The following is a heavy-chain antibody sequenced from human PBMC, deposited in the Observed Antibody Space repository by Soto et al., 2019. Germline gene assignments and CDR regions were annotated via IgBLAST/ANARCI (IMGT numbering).Heavy chain of an antibody. CDR2: IWYDGSNK. CDR1: GFTFSSYG. CDR3: ARGAGSYYYDSSGYLVFDP. D-gene: IGHD3-22*01. J-gene: IGHJ5*02. V-gene: IGHV3-33*01. Sequence: QVQLVESGGGVVQPGRSLRLSCAASGFTFSSYGMHWVRQAPGKGLEWVAVIWYDGSNKYYADFVKGRFTISRDNSKNTLYLQMNSLRAEDTAVYYCARGAGSYYYDSSGYLVFDPWGQGTLVTVSS.